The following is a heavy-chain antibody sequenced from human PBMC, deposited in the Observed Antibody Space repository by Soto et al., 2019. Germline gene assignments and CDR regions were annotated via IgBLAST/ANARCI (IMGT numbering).Heavy chain of an antibody. CDR1: GFTFSSYG. CDR3: AKDSRYYDSSGYSEYYFDY. V-gene: IGHV3-30*18. D-gene: IGHD3-22*01. J-gene: IGHJ4*02. CDR2: ISYDGSNK. Sequence: QVRLVESGGGVVQPGRSLRLSCAASGFTFSSYGMHWVRQAPGKGLEWVAVISYDGSNKYYADSVKGRFTISRDNSKSTLYLQMNSLRAEDTAVYYCAKDSRYYDSSGYSEYYFDYWGQGTLVTVSS.